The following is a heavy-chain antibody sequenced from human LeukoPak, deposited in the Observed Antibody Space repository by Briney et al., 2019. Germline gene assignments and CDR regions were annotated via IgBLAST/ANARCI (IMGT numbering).Heavy chain of an antibody. CDR3: AKDPMYSSGWFPY. CDR2: ISYDRSNK. CDR1: GFTFSSYG. D-gene: IGHD6-19*01. J-gene: IGHJ4*02. V-gene: IGHV3-30*18. Sequence: GGSLRLSCAASGFTFSSYGMHWVRQAPGKGLEWVAVISYDRSNKYYADSVKGRFTISRDNSKNTLYLQMNSLRAEDTAVYYCAKDPMYSSGWFPYWGQGTLVTVSS.